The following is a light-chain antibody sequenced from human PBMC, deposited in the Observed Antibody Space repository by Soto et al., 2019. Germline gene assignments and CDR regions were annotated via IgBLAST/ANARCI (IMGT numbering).Light chain of an antibody. J-gene: IGKJ5*01. CDR2: GAS. CDR3: QQYGSSPPIT. CDR1: QSVRSNY. V-gene: IGKV3-20*01. Sequence: EIGLTQAPGTLFVSRGERATLSCRASQSVRSNYLAWYQQKPGQAPRLLVYGASSRATGIPDRFSGSGSGTDFTLTISTLEPEDFAVYYCQQYGSSPPITFRQGTRLEI.